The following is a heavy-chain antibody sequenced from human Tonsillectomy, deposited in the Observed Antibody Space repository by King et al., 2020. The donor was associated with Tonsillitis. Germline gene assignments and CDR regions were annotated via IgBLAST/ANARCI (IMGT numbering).Heavy chain of an antibody. CDR2: IHYSGTT. CDR3: GRRRRYCSGGSCSSPNSMDV. Sequence: QVQLQESGPGLVKPSETLSLTCTVSGGSISSYCWNWIRQSPGRGLEWIGYIHYSGTTNYNPSLKSRVTISVDTSMNQFSLNLSSVTAADTAVYYCGRRRRYCSGGSCSSPNSMDVWGQGTTVTVSS. J-gene: IGHJ6*02. CDR1: GGSISSYC. D-gene: IGHD2-15*01. V-gene: IGHV4-59*01.